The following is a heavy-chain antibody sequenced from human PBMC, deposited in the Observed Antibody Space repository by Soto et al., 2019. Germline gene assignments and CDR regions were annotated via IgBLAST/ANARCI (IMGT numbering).Heavy chain of an antibody. V-gene: IGHV1-3*01. CDR3: ARRAAAGTPYYYYMDV. CDR2: INAGNGNT. Sequence: ASVKVSCKASGYTFTSYAMHWVRQAPGQRLEWMGWINAGNGNTKYSQKFQGRVTITRDTSASTAYMELSSLRSEDTAVYYCARRAAAGTPYYYYMDVWGKGTTVTVSS. J-gene: IGHJ6*03. CDR1: GYTFTSYA. D-gene: IGHD6-13*01.